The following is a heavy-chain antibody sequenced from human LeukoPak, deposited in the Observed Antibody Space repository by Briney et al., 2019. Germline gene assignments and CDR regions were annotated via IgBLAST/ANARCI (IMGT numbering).Heavy chain of an antibody. D-gene: IGHD6-6*01. Sequence: GGSLRLSCAASGFTFNSYAMSWVRQAPWERLQWVSGISDSGGNTYYADSVRGRFTTSRDNSKNTLYLQMNSLRAEDTAVYYCARHRSSWLIDYWGQGTLVTVSS. J-gene: IGHJ4*02. CDR2: ISDSGGNT. V-gene: IGHV3-23*01. CDR1: GFTFNSYA. CDR3: ARHRSSWLIDY.